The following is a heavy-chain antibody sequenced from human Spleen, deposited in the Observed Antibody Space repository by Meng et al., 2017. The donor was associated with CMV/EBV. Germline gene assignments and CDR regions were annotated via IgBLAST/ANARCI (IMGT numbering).Heavy chain of an antibody. CDR1: RYPFPNYG. J-gene: IGHJ4*02. CDR2: ISAYNGNT. Sequence: KSSRYPFPNYGITWVRQAPGQGLEWMGWISAYNGNTTYAQKLQGRVTMTTDTSTSTAYMELRSLRSDDTAVYYCARQDRYNWNDRDYWGQGTLVTVSS. D-gene: IGHD1-1*01. V-gene: IGHV1-18*01. CDR3: ARQDRYNWNDRDY.